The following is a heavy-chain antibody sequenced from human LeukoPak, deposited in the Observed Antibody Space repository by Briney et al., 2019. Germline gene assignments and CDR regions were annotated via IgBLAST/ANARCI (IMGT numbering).Heavy chain of an antibody. J-gene: IGHJ4*02. Sequence: GGSLRLSCAASGFTFSSYAMSWVPQAPGKGLEWVSTVSDTGGKIFYADSVKGRFTISRDNSKNSLFLQMNSLSVEDTAIYYCAKGGGMQFDYWGQGTLLTVSS. CDR2: VSDTGGKI. CDR3: AKGGGMQFDY. D-gene: IGHD4-23*01. V-gene: IGHV3-23*01. CDR1: GFTFSSYA.